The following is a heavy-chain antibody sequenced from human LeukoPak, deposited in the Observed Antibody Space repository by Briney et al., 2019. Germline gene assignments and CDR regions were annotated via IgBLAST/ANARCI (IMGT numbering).Heavy chain of an antibody. CDR2: IYPGDSDT. J-gene: IGHJ5*02. CDR3: ARHADYYDSKPAYYHP. CDR1: GYSFTSYW. V-gene: IGHV5-51*01. Sequence: AGESLKISCKGSGYSFTSYWIGWVRQMPGKGLEWMGIIYPGDSDTRYSPSFQGQVTISADKSISTAYLQWSSLKASDIAMYYCARHADYYDSKPAYYHPWGQGTLVTVSS. D-gene: IGHD3-22*01.